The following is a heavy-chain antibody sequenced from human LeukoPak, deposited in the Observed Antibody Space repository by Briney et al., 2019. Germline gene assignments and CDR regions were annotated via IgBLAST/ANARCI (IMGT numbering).Heavy chain of an antibody. Sequence: SGTLSLTCAVSGGSISSTNWCSWVRQPPGKGLEWIGEIYHSGSTNYNPSLKSRVTISVDKSKNQFSLKLSSVTAADTAVYYCARVKGEYGEDRWFDPWGQGTLVTVSS. CDR1: GGSISSTNW. CDR3: ARVKGEYGEDRWFDP. D-gene: IGHD3-16*01. V-gene: IGHV4-4*02. CDR2: IYHSGST. J-gene: IGHJ5*02.